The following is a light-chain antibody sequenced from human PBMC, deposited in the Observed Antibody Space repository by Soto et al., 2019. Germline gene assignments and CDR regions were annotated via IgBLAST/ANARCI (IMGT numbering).Light chain of an antibody. J-gene: IGKJ4*01. CDR3: QQYGNLPLT. CDR2: AAS. V-gene: IGKV1-33*01. CDR1: QDIDNS. Sequence: DIQMTQSPSSLSASLGDRVTITCQASQDIDNSLNWYQQKPGKAPSLLIYAASNLEAGVPSSFSGSGSGTNFTFTISSLQPEDIAAYYCQQYGNLPLTFGGGTKVEIK.